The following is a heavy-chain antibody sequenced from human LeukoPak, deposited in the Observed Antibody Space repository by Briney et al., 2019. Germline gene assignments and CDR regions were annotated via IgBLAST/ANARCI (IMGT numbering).Heavy chain of an antibody. J-gene: IGHJ3*02. Sequence: GGSLRLSCAASGFTFSSYSMNWVRQAPGKGLEWVSSISSSSSYIYYADSVKGRFAISRDNAKNSLYLQMNSLRAEDTAVYYCARADSSGYYLVGGFDIWGQGTIVTVSS. CDR1: GFTFSSYS. CDR3: ARADSSGYYLVGGFDI. V-gene: IGHV3-21*01. D-gene: IGHD3-22*01. CDR2: ISSSSSYI.